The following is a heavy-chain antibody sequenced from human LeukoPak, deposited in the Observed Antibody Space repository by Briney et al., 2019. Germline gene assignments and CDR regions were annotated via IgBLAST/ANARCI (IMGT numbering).Heavy chain of an antibody. CDR3: ATDLGNDYVWGSYV. V-gene: IGHV1-69*13. CDR2: IIPIFGTA. CDR1: GGTFSSYA. D-gene: IGHD3-16*01. Sequence: SVKVSCKASGGTFSSYAISWVRQAPGQGLEWMGGIIPIFGTANYAQKFQGRVTITADESTSTAYMELSSLRSEDTAVYYCATDLGNDYVWGSYVWGQGTLVTVSS. J-gene: IGHJ4*02.